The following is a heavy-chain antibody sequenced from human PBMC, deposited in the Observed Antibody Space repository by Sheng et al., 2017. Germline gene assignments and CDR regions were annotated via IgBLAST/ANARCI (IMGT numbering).Heavy chain of an antibody. CDR1: GGSISSYY. CDR3: ARDLIAAAGRGWFDP. V-gene: IGHV4-59*01. J-gene: IGHJ5*02. Sequence: QVQLQESGPGLVKPSETLSLTCTVSGGSISSYYWSWIRQPPGKGLEWIGYIYYSWSTNYNPSLKSRVTISVDTSKNQFSLKLSSVTAADTAVYYCARDLIAAAGRGWFDPVGPGNPG. CDR2: IYYSWST. D-gene: IGHD6-13*01.